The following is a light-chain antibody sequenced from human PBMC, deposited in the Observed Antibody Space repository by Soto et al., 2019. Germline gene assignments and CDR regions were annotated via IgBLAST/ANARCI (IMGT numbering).Light chain of an antibody. Sequence: QSVLTQPASVSGSPGQSTTISCTGTSSDVGGYNEVSWYQQRPGKAPKLMIYDVSNRPSGVSSRFSASKSGNTASLTISGLRAEDEAYYYCGSHAAGSTLIFGGGTKVTVL. CDR2: DVS. CDR1: SSDVGGYNE. CDR3: GSHAAGSTLI. V-gene: IGLV2-14*03. J-gene: IGLJ2*01.